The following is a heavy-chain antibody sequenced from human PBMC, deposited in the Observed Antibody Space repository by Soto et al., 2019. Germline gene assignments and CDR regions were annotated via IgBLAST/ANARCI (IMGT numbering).Heavy chain of an antibody. J-gene: IGHJ4*02. CDR3: AREDTAMDHKRNVGFSY. D-gene: IGHD5-18*01. CDR1: GGSISSGDYY. Sequence: QVQLQESGPGLVKPSQTLSLTCTVSGGSISSGDYYWSWIRQPPGKGLEWIGYIYYSGSTYYNPSLKSRVTISVDTSKNQFSLKLSSMTAADTAVYYCAREDTAMDHKRNVGFSYWGQGTLVTVSS. V-gene: IGHV4-30-4*01. CDR2: IYYSGST.